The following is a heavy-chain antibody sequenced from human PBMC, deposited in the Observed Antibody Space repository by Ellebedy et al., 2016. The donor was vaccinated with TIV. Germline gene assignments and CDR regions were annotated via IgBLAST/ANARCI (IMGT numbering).Heavy chain of an antibody. CDR3: TTVDY. Sequence: GESLKISCAASGFTVSSNYMSWVRQAPGKGLEWVSVIYSGGSTYYAAPVKGRFTISRDDSKNTLYLQMNSLKTEDTAVYYCTTVDYWGQGTLVTVSS. J-gene: IGHJ4*02. CDR1: GFTVSSNY. V-gene: IGHV3-66*01. CDR2: IYSGGST.